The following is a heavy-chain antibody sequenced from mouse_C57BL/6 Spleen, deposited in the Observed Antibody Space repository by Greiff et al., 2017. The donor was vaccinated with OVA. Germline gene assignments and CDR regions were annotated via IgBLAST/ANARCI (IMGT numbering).Heavy chain of an antibody. CDR2: INPYNGGT. V-gene: IGHV1-19*01. J-gene: IGHJ2*01. Sequence: EVQLQQSGPVLVKPGASVKMSCKASGYTFTDYYMNWVKQSHGKSLEWIGVINPYNGGTSYNQKFKAKATLTVDKSSSTAYMELNSLTSEDSAVYYCARRRTLEYFDYWGQGTTLTVSS. CDR3: ARRRTLEYFDY. CDR1: GYTFTDYY. D-gene: IGHD2-10*02.